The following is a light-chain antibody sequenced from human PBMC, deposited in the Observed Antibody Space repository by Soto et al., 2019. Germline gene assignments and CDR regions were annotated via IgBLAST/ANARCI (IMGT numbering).Light chain of an antibody. CDR1: GSDVGGYNY. CDR2: EVR. CDR3: AAWDDSLNGVV. J-gene: IGLJ2*01. Sequence: QSVLTQPASVSGSPGQSITISCTGTGSDVGGYNYVSWYQQYPGKAPKLLIYEVRNRPSGVSNRFSGSKSGNTASLTISGLQAEDEAEYYCAAWDDSLNGVVFGGGTQLTVL. V-gene: IGLV2-14*01.